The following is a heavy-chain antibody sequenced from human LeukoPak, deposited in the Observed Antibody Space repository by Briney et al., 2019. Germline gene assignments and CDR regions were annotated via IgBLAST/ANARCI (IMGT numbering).Heavy chain of an antibody. CDR3: AKILSGTYSFDL. J-gene: IGHJ4*02. CDR2: ISGNSVTI. V-gene: IGHV3-23*01. Sequence: GGSLRLSCAASGFTFSNYVMSWVRQAPGKGLEWVSAISGNSVTIYYADSVKGRFTISRDNSKNTLYLQMYSLRAEDTAVYYCAKILSGTYSFDLWGQGTLVTVSS. D-gene: IGHD1-26*01. CDR1: GFTFSNYV.